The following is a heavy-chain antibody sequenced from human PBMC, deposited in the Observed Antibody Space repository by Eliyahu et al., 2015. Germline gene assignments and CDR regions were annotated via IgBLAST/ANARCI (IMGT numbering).Heavy chain of an antibody. V-gene: IGHV1-69*04. Sequence: QVQLVQSGAEVKKPGSSVKVXCKASGXTFXSYAISWXRQAPGQGLEWMGRIIPILGIANYAQKFQGRVTITADKSTSTAYMELSSLRSEDTAVYYCASGSNRYDAFDIWGQGTMVTVSS. CDR3: ASGSNRYDAFDI. D-gene: IGHD1-26*01. CDR1: GXTFXSYA. CDR2: IIPILGIA. J-gene: IGHJ3*02.